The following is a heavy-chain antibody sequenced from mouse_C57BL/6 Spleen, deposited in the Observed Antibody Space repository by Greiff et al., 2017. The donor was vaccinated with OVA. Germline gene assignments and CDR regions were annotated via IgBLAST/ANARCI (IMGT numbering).Heavy chain of an antibody. J-gene: IGHJ2*01. V-gene: IGHV1-69*01. D-gene: IGHD1-1*01. CDR2: IDPSDSYT. CDR3: ARGSYFDY. Sequence: VQLQQSGAELVMPGASVKLSCKASGYTFTSYWMHWVKQRPGQGLEWIGEIDPSDSYTNYNQKFKGKSTLTVDKSSSTAYMQLSSLTSEDSAVYYCARGSYFDYWGQGTTLTVSS. CDR1: GYTFTSYW.